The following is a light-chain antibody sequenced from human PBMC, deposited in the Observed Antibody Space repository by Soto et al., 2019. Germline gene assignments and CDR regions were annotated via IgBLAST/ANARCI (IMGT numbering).Light chain of an antibody. V-gene: IGKV3-15*01. CDR1: QSVSSN. Sequence: EIVMTQSPATLSVSPGERATLSCRASQSVSSNLAWYQQKPGQDPRLLIYGASTRDTGIPARFSGSGSGTEFTLTISSLQSEDFADYYCQEYNNGPWTFGQGNNV. CDR3: QEYNNGPWT. CDR2: GAS. J-gene: IGKJ1*01.